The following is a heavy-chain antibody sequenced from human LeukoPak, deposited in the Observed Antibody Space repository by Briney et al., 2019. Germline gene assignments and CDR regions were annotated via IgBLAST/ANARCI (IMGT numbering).Heavy chain of an antibody. D-gene: IGHD5-18*01. CDR1: GFTFSSYS. CDR3: ARALTAMVTQVVPLELDY. J-gene: IGHJ4*02. CDR2: ISSSSSYI. V-gene: IGHV3-21*01. Sequence: PGGSLRLSCAASGFTFSSYSMNWVRQAPGKGLEWVSSISSSSSYIYYADSVKGRFTISRDNAKNSLYLQMNSLRAEDTAVYYCARALTAMVTQVVPLELDYWGQGTLVTVSS.